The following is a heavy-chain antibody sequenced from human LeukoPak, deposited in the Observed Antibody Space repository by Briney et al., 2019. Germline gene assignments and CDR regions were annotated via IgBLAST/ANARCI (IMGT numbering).Heavy chain of an antibody. D-gene: IGHD5-24*01. CDR2: IFHSGST. Sequence: SSETLSLTCAVYGGSFSGYYWSWIRQPPGKGLEWIGEIFHSGSTKYNPSLKSRVTISVDKSKNQFSLNLTSVTAADTAMYYCARDASLQTGAFDVWGQGTMVTVSS. CDR1: GGSFSGYY. V-gene: IGHV4-34*12. J-gene: IGHJ3*01. CDR3: ARDASLQTGAFDV.